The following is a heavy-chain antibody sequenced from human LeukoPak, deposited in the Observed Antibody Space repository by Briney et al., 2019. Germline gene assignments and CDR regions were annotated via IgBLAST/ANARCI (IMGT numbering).Heavy chain of an antibody. Sequence: GGSLRLSCAASGFTFTTYAMSWVRQAPGKGLEWVSFIYSGGDTYYADSVKGRFTISRDNSKNTFHLQMNSLRAEDTAVYYCARESLGYRSGGSCVAFDIWGQGTMVTVSS. CDR3: ARESLGYRSGGSCVAFDI. V-gene: IGHV3-53*01. CDR2: IYSGGDT. CDR1: GFTFTTYA. J-gene: IGHJ3*02. D-gene: IGHD2-15*01.